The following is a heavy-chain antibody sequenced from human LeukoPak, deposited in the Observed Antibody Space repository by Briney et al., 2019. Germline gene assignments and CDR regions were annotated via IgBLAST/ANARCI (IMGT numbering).Heavy chain of an antibody. CDR1: GGTFSSSA. CDR3: ARVGGYYDSSGCLDY. Sequence: EASVKVSCKASGGTFSSSAFAWVRQAPGQGLEWMGGIIPFFGTSTYAQKLQGRVTITTDESTNTAYMELSSLRSEDTAIYYCARVGGYYDSSGCLDYWGQGTLVTVSS. J-gene: IGHJ4*02. D-gene: IGHD3-22*01. V-gene: IGHV1-69*05. CDR2: IIPFFGTS.